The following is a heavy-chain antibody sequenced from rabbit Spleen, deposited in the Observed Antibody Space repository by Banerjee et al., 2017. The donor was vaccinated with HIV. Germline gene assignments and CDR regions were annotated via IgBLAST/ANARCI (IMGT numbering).Heavy chain of an antibody. D-gene: IGHD1-1*01. CDR2: INAVTGKA. CDR3: ARDLTSVFGWNFNL. Sequence: QEQLVESGGGLVKPEGSLTLSCTASGFSFSNKAVMCWVRQAPGKGLEWIACINAVTGKAVYATWAKGRFTISRTSSTTVTLQMTSLTAADTATYFCARDLTSVFGWNFNLWGPGTLVTVS. V-gene: IGHV1S45*01. J-gene: IGHJ4*01. CDR1: GFSFSNKAV.